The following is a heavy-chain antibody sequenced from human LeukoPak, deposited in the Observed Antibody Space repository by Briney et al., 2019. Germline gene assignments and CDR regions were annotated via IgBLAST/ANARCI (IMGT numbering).Heavy chain of an antibody. CDR2: ISSSSSYI. CDR3: ARDQGIAAAGTVYYYYYGMDV. CDR1: GFTFSSYS. V-gene: IGHV3-21*01. Sequence: GGSMRLSCAASGFTFSSYSMNWVRQAPGKGLEWVSSISSSSSYIYYADSVKGRFTISRDNAKNSLYLQMNSLRAEDTAVYYCARDQGIAAAGTVYYYYYGMDVWGQGTTVTVSS. J-gene: IGHJ6*02. D-gene: IGHD6-13*01.